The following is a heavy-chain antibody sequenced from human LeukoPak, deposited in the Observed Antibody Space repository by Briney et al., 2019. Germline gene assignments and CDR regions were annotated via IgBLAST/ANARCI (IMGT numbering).Heavy chain of an antibody. Sequence: GESLKISCKGSGYTFTNQWIGWVRQMPGKGLEWVGLIYPDDSDTRYSPSFRGQVSISVDKSISTAYLQWSSLKASDTAMYYCARNSGARALNYWGQGTLVTVSS. J-gene: IGHJ4*02. CDR3: ARNSGARALNY. CDR2: IYPDDSDT. D-gene: IGHD4/OR15-4a*01. CDR1: GYTFTNQW. V-gene: IGHV5-51*01.